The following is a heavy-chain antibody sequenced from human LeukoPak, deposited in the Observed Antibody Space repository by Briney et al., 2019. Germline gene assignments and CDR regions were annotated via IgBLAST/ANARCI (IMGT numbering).Heavy chain of an antibody. CDR1: GGSFSGYY. Sequence: PSETLSLTCAVYGGSFSGYYWSWLRQPPGKGLEWIGEINHSGSTNYNPSLKRRVTISVDTSKNQFSLKLSSVTAADTAVYYCARRTKYYYGSGSYWPTWGQGTLVTVSS. J-gene: IGHJ5*02. CDR2: INHSGST. CDR3: ARRTKYYYGSGSYWPT. D-gene: IGHD3-10*01. V-gene: IGHV4-34*01.